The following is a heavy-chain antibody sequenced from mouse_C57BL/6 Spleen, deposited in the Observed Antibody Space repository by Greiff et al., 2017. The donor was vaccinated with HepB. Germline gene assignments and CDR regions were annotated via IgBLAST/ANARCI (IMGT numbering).Heavy chain of an antibody. CDR2: INPSSGYT. CDR3: ARPITTVVPFDY. D-gene: IGHD1-1*01. CDR1: GYTFTSYW. Sequence: QVQLQQSGAELAKPGASVKLSCKASGYTFTSYWMHWVKQRPGQGLEWIGYINPSSGYTKYNQKFKYKATLTADKSSSTAYMQLRRLTYEYSAVYYCARPITTVVPFDYWGQGTTLTVSS. V-gene: IGHV1-7*01. J-gene: IGHJ2*01.